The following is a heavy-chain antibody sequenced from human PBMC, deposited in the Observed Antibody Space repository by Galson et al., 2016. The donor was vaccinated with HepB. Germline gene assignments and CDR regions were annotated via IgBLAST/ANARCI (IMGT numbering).Heavy chain of an antibody. J-gene: IGHJ4*02. Sequence: PALVKPTQTLTLTCTFSGFSLSTIGVGVGWIRQPPGKALEWLALIYWDDGKSYSPSLKSRLMITKDTSKNQVALTVTNMDPVDTATYYCAHRRGRGDISGSTPHFDYWGQGALVTVSS. CDR2: IYWDDGK. V-gene: IGHV2-5*02. CDR3: AHRRGRGDISGSTPHFDY. CDR1: GFSLSTIGVG. D-gene: IGHD5-18*01.